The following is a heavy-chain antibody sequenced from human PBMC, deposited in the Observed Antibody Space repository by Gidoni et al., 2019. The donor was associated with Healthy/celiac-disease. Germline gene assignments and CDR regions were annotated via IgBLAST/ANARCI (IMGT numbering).Heavy chain of an antibody. CDR1: GFTFSSYA. CDR2: ISYDGSNK. D-gene: IGHD3-16*01. J-gene: IGHJ3*02. CDR3: ARGGFFDI. V-gene: IGHV3-30-3*01. Sequence: QVQLVESGGGVVQPGRSLRLSCAASGFTFSSYAMHWGRQAPGKGLEWVAVISYDGSNKYYADSVKGRFTISRDNSKNTLYLQMNSLRAEDTAVYYCARGGFFDIWGQGTMVTVSS.